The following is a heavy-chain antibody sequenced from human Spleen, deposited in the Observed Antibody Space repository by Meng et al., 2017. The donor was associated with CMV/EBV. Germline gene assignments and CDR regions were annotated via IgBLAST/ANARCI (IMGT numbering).Heavy chain of an antibody. Sequence: CKASGYTFTGYYMHWVRQAPGQGIEWMGWINPNSGGTNFAQKFQDRVTMTRDTSISTAYMELSRLRSDDTAVYYCAGSRYSGSYGTNWGQGTLVTVSS. D-gene: IGHD1-26*01. J-gene: IGHJ4*02. CDR3: AGSRYSGSYGTN. CDR2: INPNSGGT. V-gene: IGHV1-2*02. CDR1: GYTFTGYY.